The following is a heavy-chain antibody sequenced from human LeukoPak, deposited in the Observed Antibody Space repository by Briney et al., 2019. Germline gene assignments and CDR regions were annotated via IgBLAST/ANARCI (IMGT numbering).Heavy chain of an antibody. V-gene: IGHV3-23*01. J-gene: IGHJ4*02. Sequence: PGGSLRLSCAASGFTFSSYAMSWVRQAPGKGLEWISGISGSGASTYYADSVKGRFTISRDDSRNTLYLQMNSLRGDDTAVYYCAKDVGTWESPHFFDYWGQGTLVTVSS. D-gene: IGHD1-26*01. CDR2: ISGSGAST. CDR1: GFTFSSYA. CDR3: AKDVGTWESPHFFDY.